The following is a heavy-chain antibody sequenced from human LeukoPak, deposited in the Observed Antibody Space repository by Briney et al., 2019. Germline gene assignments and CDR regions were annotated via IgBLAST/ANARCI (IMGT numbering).Heavy chain of an antibody. D-gene: IGHD3-22*01. CDR3: ARALGYYKGPLGY. CDR2: ISGTGGST. V-gene: IGHV3-23*01. CDR1: GFTFSSYA. J-gene: IGHJ4*02. Sequence: GGSLRLSCAASGFTFSSYAMSWVRQAPGKGLEWVSGISGTGGSTYYADSVKGRFIISRDNSKNTLYLQMNSLRAEDTAVYYCARALGYYKGPLGYWGQGTLVTVSS.